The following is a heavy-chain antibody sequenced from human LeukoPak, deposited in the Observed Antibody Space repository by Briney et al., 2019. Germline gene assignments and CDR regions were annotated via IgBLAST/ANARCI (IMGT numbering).Heavy chain of an antibody. CDR3: ARSCGPQMVRGVITDDAFDI. J-gene: IGHJ3*02. Sequence: SETLSLTCAVYGGSFSGYYWSWIRQPPGKGLEWIGEINHSGSTNYNPSLKSRVTISVDTSKNQFSLKLSSVTAADTAVYYCARSCGPQMVRGVITDDAFDIWGQGTMVTVSS. CDR1: GGSFSGYY. D-gene: IGHD3-10*01. CDR2: INHSGST. V-gene: IGHV4-34*01.